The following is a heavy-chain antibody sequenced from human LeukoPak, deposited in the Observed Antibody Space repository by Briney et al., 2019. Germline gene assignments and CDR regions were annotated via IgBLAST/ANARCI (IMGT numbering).Heavy chain of an antibody. CDR1: GGTFSSYA. CDR2: IIPIFGTA. V-gene: IGHV1-69*01. Sequence: AASVKVSFTASGGTFSSYAISWVRQAPGQGLEWMGGIIPIFGTANYAQKFQGRVTITADESTSTAYMELSSLRSEDTAVYYCARGSYDYVWGSYRSHFDYWGQGTLVTVSS. CDR3: ARGSYDYVWGSYRSHFDY. J-gene: IGHJ4*02. D-gene: IGHD3-16*02.